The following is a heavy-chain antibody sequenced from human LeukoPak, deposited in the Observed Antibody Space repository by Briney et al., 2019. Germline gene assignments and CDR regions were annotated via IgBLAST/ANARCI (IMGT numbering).Heavy chain of an antibody. J-gene: IGHJ4*02. Sequence: GGSLRLSCAASGFTFGSYSLNWVRQAPGKGLEWASSISTSSSYIYYADSVKGRFTISRDNARNSLYLQMNSLRAEDTAVYYCAKALRLHLVGATDYWGQGTLVTVSS. V-gene: IGHV3-21*04. CDR2: ISTSSSYI. D-gene: IGHD1-26*01. CDR3: AKALRLHLVGATDY. CDR1: GFTFGSYS.